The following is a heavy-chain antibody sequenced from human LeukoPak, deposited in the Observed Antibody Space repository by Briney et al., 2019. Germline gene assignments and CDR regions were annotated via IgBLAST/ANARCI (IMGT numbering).Heavy chain of an antibody. V-gene: IGHV3-48*01. CDR1: GFTFSSYS. CDR2: ISSSSSTI. D-gene: IGHD3-10*01. CDR3: ARDGPWFGEMAFDI. J-gene: IGHJ3*02. Sequence: GGSLRLSCAASGFTFSSYSMNWVRQAPGKGLEWVSYISSSSSTIYYADSVKGRFTISRDNAKNSLYLQMNSLRAEDTAVYYCARDGPWFGEMAFDIWGQGTMVTVSS.